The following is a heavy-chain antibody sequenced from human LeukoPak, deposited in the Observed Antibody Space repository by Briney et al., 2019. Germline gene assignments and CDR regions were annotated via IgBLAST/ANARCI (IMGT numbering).Heavy chain of an antibody. J-gene: IGHJ4*02. V-gene: IGHV3-30-3*01. CDR3: ARDHDAAGNFDY. CDR1: GFTFSSYA. Sequence: PGRSLRLSCAASGFTFSSYAMHWVRQAPGKGLEWVAVIAYDGSNKYYADSVKGRFTISRDNSKNRLYLQMNSLRAEDTAVYYCARDHDAAGNFDYWGQGTLVTVSS. D-gene: IGHD6-19*01. CDR2: IAYDGSNK.